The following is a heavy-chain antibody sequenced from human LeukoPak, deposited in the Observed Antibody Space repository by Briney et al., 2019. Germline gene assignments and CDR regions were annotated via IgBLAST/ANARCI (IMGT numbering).Heavy chain of an antibody. J-gene: IGHJ6*02. CDR1: GGSISSYY. CDR3: ARHGSRKTYYYGMDV. CDR2: IYYSGST. D-gene: IGHD1-26*01. V-gene: IGHV4-59*08. Sequence: SETLSLTCTVSGGSISSYYWSWIRQPPGKGLEWIGYIYYSGSTNYNPSLKSRVTISVDTSKNQFSLKLSSVTAADTAVYYCARHGSRKTYYYGMDVWGQGTTVTVSS.